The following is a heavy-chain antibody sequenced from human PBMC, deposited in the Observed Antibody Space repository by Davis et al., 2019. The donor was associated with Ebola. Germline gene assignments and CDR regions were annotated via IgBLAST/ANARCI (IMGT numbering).Heavy chain of an antibody. CDR1: GGSFSGHY. CDR2: INHSGST. CDR3: ARAGYSGYDLHY. D-gene: IGHD5-12*01. Sequence: SETLSLTCAVYGGSFSGHYWSWIRQPPGKGLEWIGEINHSGSTHYNPSLKSRVTISVDTSKNQFSLKLSSVTAADTAVYYCARAGYSGYDLHYWGQGTLVTVSS. J-gene: IGHJ4*02. V-gene: IGHV4-34*01.